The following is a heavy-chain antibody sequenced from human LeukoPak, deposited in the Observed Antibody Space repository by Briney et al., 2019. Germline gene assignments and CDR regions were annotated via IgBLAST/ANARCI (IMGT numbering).Heavy chain of an antibody. Sequence: GASVKVSCKVSGYTLTELSMHWVRQAPGKGLEWMGGFDPEDGETIYAQKFQGRVTMTEDTSTDTAYMELSSLRSEDTAVYYCATTPNQLPRKDAFDIWGQGTMVTVSS. CDR2: FDPEDGET. V-gene: IGHV1-24*01. CDR1: GYTLTELS. J-gene: IGHJ3*02. CDR3: ATTPNQLPRKDAFDI. D-gene: IGHD2-2*01.